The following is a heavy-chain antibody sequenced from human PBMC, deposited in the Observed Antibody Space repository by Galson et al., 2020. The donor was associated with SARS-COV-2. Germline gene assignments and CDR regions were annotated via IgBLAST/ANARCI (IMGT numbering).Heavy chain of an antibody. CDR3: AKDISTAMAYYYYYGMDD. D-gene: IGHD5-18*01. CDR2: ISGDGGST. CDR1: GFTFDDYA. Sequence: GESLKISCAASGFTFDDYAMHWVRQAPGKGLEWVSLISGDGGSTYYADSVKGRFTISRDNSKNSLYLQMNSLRTEDTALYYCAKDISTAMAYYYYYGMDDWGQGTTVTVSS. V-gene: IGHV3-43*02. J-gene: IGHJ6*02.